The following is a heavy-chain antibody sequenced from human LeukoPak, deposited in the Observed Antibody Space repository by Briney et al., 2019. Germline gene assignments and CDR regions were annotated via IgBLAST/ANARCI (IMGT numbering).Heavy chain of an antibody. D-gene: IGHD3-10*02. J-gene: IGHJ6*04. V-gene: IGHV3-7*01. CDR1: GVTSTSVW. Sequence: GRSLSLSCAPSGVTSTSVWMSWVRQAPGKGLEWVANIKQDGSEKYYVDSVKGRFTSSRDNAKNSLYLQMNSLRAEDTAVYYCAELGITMIGGVWGKGTTVTISS. CDR2: IKQDGSEK. CDR3: AELGITMIGGV.